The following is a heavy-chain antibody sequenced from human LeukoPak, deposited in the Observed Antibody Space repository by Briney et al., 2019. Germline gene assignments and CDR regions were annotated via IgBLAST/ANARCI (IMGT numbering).Heavy chain of an antibody. CDR3: ARDERAWFDP. V-gene: IGHV4-59*01. CDR1: GGSISSYY. J-gene: IGHJ5*02. CDR2: IYYGGST. Sequence: PSETLSLTCTVSGGSISSYYWSWIRQPPGKGLEWIGYIYYGGSTNYNPSLKSRVTISVDTSKNQFSLKLSSVTAADAAVYYCARDERAWFDPWGQGTLVTVSS.